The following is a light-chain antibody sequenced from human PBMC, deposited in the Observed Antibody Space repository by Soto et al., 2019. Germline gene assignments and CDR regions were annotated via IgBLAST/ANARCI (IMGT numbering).Light chain of an antibody. CDR3: QQYASSQWT. CDR1: QSVGTSW. Sequence: EIVLTQSPGTLSLSPGERVTLSCRASQSVGTSWLAWYQQKPGQSPRILIYSTSSRATGIPDRFSGSGSETDFALTISRLEPEDSAVYYCQQYASSQWTFGQGNKVEIK. V-gene: IGKV3-20*01. CDR2: STS. J-gene: IGKJ1*01.